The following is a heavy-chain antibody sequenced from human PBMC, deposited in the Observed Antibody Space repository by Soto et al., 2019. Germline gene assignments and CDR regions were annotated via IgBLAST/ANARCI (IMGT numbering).Heavy chain of an antibody. CDR3: ARGGYDILTGYDTPSVFDY. D-gene: IGHD3-9*01. CDR1: GYTFTSYG. J-gene: IGHJ4*02. CDR2: ISAYNGNT. V-gene: IGHV1-18*01. Sequence: GASVKVSCKASGYTFTSYGISWVRQAPGQGLEWMGWISAYNGNTNYAQKLQGRVTMTTDTSTSTAYMELRSLRSDDTAVYYCARGGYDILTGYDTPSVFDYWGQGTLVTVSS.